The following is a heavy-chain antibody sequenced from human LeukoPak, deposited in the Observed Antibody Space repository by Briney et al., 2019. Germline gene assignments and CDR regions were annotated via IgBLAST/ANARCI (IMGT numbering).Heavy chain of an antibody. V-gene: IGHV3-7*01. Sequence: PGGSLRLSCVASGFSFSNHRMSWVRQAPGKGLEWVADIKQDGSEQNYVDSVRGRFTISRDNGKNLLYLQMNSLRVEDTAVYYCARESWELLGPRFDYWGQGTLVTVSS. CDR1: GFSFSNHR. CDR3: ARESWELLGPRFDY. J-gene: IGHJ4*02. CDR2: IKQDGSEQ. D-gene: IGHD1-26*01.